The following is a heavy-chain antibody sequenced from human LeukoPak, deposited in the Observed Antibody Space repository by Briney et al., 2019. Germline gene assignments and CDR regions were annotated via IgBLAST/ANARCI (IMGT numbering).Heavy chain of an antibody. D-gene: IGHD4-17*01. CDR2: INPSGGST. CDR1: GYTFTSYY. V-gene: IGHV1-46*01. CDR3: ARVNTVTAPWGYFQH. Sequence: ASVKASCKASGYTFTSYYMHWVRQAPGQGLEWMGIINPSGGSTSYAQKFQGRVTMTRDTSTSTVYMELSSLRSEDTAVYYCARVNTVTAPWGYFQHWGQGTLVTVSS. J-gene: IGHJ1*01.